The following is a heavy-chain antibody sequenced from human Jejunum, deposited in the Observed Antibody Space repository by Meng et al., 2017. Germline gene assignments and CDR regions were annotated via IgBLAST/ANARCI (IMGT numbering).Heavy chain of an antibody. CDR2: IYHTGST. D-gene: IGHD5-12*01. Sequence: GWVNPAGTLSFTCVVSGGSFSDSNWWGWVRQPPGKGLEWIGEIYHTGSTNYNPSLKSRVTMSLDKSKNQFFLDLTSVTAADTAVYYCARDLLGPAIAASGYFDPWGQGTLVTVSS. CDR3: ARDLLGPAIAASGYFDP. J-gene: IGHJ5*02. CDR1: GGSFSDSNW. V-gene: IGHV4-4*02.